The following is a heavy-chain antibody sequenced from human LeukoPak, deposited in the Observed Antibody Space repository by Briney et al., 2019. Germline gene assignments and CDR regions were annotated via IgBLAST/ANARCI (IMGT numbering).Heavy chain of an antibody. D-gene: IGHD2-2*02. CDR1: GGTFSSYA. Sequence: ASVKVSCKASGGTFSSYAISWVRQAPGQGLEWMGGIIPIFGTANYAQKFQGRVTITADESTSTASMELSSLRSEDTAVYYCAREKVWDIVVVPAAIPAFDIWGQGTMVTVSS. CDR2: IIPIFGTA. J-gene: IGHJ3*02. CDR3: AREKVWDIVVVPAAIPAFDI. V-gene: IGHV1-69*13.